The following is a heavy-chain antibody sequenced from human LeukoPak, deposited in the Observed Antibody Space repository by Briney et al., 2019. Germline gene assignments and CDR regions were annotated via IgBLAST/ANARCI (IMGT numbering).Heavy chain of an antibody. J-gene: IGHJ4*02. CDR3: AHRDTTMVRVDY. CDR1: GFTFGNAS. CDR2: IKSKTDGGTT. Sequence: GGSLRLSCAASGFTFGNASMSWVSQAPGRGLEWVGRIKSKTDGGTTDYAAPVKGRFTISRDDSKNTLYLQMNSLKTEDTAVYFCAHRDTTMVRVDYWGQGTLVTVSS. D-gene: IGHD5-18*01. V-gene: IGHV3-15*01.